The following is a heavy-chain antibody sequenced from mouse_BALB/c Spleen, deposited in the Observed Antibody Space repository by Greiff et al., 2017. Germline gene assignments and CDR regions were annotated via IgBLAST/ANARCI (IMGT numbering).Heavy chain of an antibody. CDR2: INSNGGST. D-gene: IGHD1-1*01. Sequence: EVKLMESGGGLVQPGGSLKLSCAASGFTFSSYGMSWVRQTPDKRLELVATINSNGGSTYYPDSVKGRFTISRDNAKNTLYLQMSSLKSEDTAMYYCARDPLYGSSSLYAMDYWGQGTSVTVSS. CDR3: ARDPLYGSSSLYAMDY. V-gene: IGHV5-6-3*01. CDR1: GFTFSSYG. J-gene: IGHJ4*01.